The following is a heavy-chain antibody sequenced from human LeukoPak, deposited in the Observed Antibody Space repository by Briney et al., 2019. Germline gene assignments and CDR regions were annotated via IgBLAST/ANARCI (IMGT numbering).Heavy chain of an antibody. CDR1: GGSISSSNW. D-gene: IGHD5-24*01. CDR3: ARDYDGYRPSPAWWFDP. J-gene: IGHJ5*02. CDR2: IYHSGST. V-gene: IGHV4-4*02. Sequence: PSGTLSLTCAVSGGSISSSNWWSWVRQPPGKGLEWIGEIYHSGSTNYNPSLKSRVTISVDKSKNQFSLKLSSVTAADTAVYYCARDYDGYRPSPAWWFDPWGQGTPVTVSS.